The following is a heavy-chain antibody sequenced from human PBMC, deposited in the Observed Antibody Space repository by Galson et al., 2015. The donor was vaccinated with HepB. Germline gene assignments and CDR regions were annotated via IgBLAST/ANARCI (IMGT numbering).Heavy chain of an antibody. CDR1: GYTFTSYG. V-gene: IGHV1-18*04. D-gene: IGHD3-22*01. CDR2: ISAYNGNT. J-gene: IGHJ4*02. Sequence: SVKVSCKASGYTFTSYGIRCVRQAPGQGLEWMGWISAYNGNTNYAQKLQGRVTMTTDTSTSTAYMELRSLRSDDPAVYYCLMTRGDSSGYYNYWGQGTLVTVSS. CDR3: LMTRGDSSGYYNY.